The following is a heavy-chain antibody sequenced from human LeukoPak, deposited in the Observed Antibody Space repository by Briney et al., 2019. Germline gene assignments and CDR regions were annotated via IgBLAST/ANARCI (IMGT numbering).Heavy chain of an antibody. CDR2: INHSGST. CDR1: GGSFSGYY. V-gene: IGHV4-34*01. D-gene: IGHD3-22*01. CDR3: ARDEYYYDSSGYYNAFDI. J-gene: IGHJ3*02. Sequence: AETLSLTCAVYGGSFSGYYWSWIRQPPGKGLEWIGEINHSGSTNYNPSLKSRVTISVDTSKNQFSLKLSSVTAADTAVYYCARDEYYYDSSGYYNAFDIWGQGTMVTVSS.